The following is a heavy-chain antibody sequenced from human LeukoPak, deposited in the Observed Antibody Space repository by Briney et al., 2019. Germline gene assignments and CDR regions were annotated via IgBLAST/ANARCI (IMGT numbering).Heavy chain of an antibody. CDR3: ATAPLGRFSFDY. Sequence: PSETLSLTCTVSNGSINSYYWSWIRQPPGKGLEWIGYISYSGNTNPNPSLRSRVTISADTSKNKLSLKLNSVTAADTAVYYCATAPLGRFSFDYWGQGALVTVSS. V-gene: IGHV4-59*01. CDR2: ISYSGNT. D-gene: IGHD3-16*01. J-gene: IGHJ4*02. CDR1: NGSINSYY.